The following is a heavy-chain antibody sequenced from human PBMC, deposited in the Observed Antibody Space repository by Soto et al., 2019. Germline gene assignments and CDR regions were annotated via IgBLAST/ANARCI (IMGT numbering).Heavy chain of an antibody. CDR1: GGSISSGGYY. V-gene: IGHV4-31*02. D-gene: IGHD2-15*01. CDR3: ARDSQAARDYYGMDV. CDR2: IYYSGST. J-gene: IGHJ6*02. Sequence: LCGGSISSGGYYWSWIRQHPGKGLEWIGYIYYSGSTYYNPSLKSRVTISVDTSKNQFSLKLSSVTAADTAVYYCARDSQAARDYYGMDVWGQGTTFTVSS.